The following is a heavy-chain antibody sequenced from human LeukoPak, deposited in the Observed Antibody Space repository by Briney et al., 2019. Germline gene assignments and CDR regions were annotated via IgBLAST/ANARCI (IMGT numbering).Heavy chain of an antibody. J-gene: IGHJ4*02. CDR2: INYRGNT. Sequence: SETLSLTCTVSGGSISSSSYYCGWIRQPPGKGLDWIGIINYRGNTYYNPSLKSRVTISVDTSKNQSSLKLSSVTAADTAVYYCARRDSYSSGYYYFDYWGQGTLVTVSS. CDR1: GGSISSSSYY. V-gene: IGHV4-39*01. D-gene: IGHD3-22*01. CDR3: ARRDSYSSGYYYFDY.